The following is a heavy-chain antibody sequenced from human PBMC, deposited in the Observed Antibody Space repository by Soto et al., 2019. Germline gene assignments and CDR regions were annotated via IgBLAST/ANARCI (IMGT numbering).Heavy chain of an antibody. V-gene: IGHV3-30*18. CDR3: AKDRCNWHDVGLNFDY. D-gene: IGHD1-1*01. CDR1: GFTFSSYG. CDR2: ISYDGSNK. Sequence: GGSLRLSCAASGFTFSSYGMHWVRQAPGKGLEWVAVISYDGSNKYYADSVKGRFTISRDNSKNTLYLQMNSLRAEDTAVYYCAKDRCNWHDVGLNFDYPGQGPLVTVS. J-gene: IGHJ4*02.